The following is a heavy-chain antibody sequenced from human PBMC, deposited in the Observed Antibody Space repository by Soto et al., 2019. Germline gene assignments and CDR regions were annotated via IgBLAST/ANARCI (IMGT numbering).Heavy chain of an antibody. CDR3: ARGFCDSGSCSSLYPDGFDP. CDR1: GYSFINYW. Sequence: PGESLKISCEGSGYSFINYWIGWVRQMPGKGLEWMGIIYPGDSDTRYRPSFQGQVTISVDRSISTAYLQWSSLKASDTAMYYCARGFCDSGSCSSLYPDGFDPWGQGTLVTVSS. V-gene: IGHV5-51*01. CDR2: IYPGDSDT. D-gene: IGHD2-15*01. J-gene: IGHJ5*02.